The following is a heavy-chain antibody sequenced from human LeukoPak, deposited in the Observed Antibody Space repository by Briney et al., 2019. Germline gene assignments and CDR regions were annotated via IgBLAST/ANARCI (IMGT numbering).Heavy chain of an antibody. CDR1: GGTFSSYA. Sequence: AVKVSCKDSGGTFSSYAISWVRQAPGQGLEWMGGIIPIFGTANYAQKFQGRVTITANESTSTAYMELSSLRSEDTPGYYCARGNYYGMDVWGQGTTVTVSS. CDR2: IIPIFGTA. CDR3: ARGNYYGMDV. V-gene: IGHV1-69*13. J-gene: IGHJ6*02.